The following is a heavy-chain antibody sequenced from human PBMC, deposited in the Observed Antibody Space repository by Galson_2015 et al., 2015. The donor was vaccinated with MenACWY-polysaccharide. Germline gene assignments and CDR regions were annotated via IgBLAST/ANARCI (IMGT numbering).Heavy chain of an antibody. J-gene: IGHJ5*02. CDR3: ARGGKYYYDSSGYLNWFDP. CDR2: MNPNSGNT. D-gene: IGHD3-22*01. CDR1: GYTFTSYD. Sequence: SVKVSCKASGYTFTSYDINWVRQTTGQGLEWMGWMNPNSGNTGYAQKFQGRVTVTRNTSISIAYMELNSLRSEDTAVYYRARGGKYYYDSSGYLNWFDPWGQGTLVTVSS. V-gene: IGHV1-8*01.